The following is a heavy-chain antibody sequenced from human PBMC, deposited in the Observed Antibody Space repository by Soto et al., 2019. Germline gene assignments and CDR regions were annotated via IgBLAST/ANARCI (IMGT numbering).Heavy chain of an antibody. D-gene: IGHD2-21*02. Sequence: TLSLTCTVSGAPITSGAYSWSWIRQPPGKGLEWIGFIYQSGSTHYNPSLKSRVTISVDRSKNHLSLQLTSLTAADTAVYYCARDMSGCSSSDCYLSGWFDPWGPGTLVTVSS. V-gene: IGHV4-30-2*01. CDR1: GAPITSGAYS. CDR2: IYQSGST. CDR3: ARDMSGCSSSDCYLSGWFDP. J-gene: IGHJ5*02.